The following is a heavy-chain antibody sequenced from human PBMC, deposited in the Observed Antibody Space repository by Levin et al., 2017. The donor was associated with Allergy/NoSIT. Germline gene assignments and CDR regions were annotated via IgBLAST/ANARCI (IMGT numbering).Heavy chain of an antibody. Sequence: PSETLSLTCTVSGGSISSSSYYWGWIRQPPGKGLEWIGSIYYSGSTYYNPSLKSRVTISVDTSKNQFSLKLSSVTAADTAVYYCARDPSGSYYGEVSSWFDPWGQGTLVTVSS. CDR3: ARDPSGSYYGEVSSWFDP. CDR1: GGSISSSSYY. J-gene: IGHJ5*02. V-gene: IGHV4-39*07. CDR2: IYYSGST. D-gene: IGHD1-26*01.